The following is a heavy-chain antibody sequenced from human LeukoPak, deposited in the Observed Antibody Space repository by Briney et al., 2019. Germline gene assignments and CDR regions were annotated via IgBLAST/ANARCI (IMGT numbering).Heavy chain of an antibody. V-gene: IGHV3-7*01. CDR1: GFTFSSYW. J-gene: IGHJ4*02. Sequence: AGGSLRLSCAASGFTFSSYWMSWVRQAPGKGLEWVANIKQDGSEKYYVDSVKGRFTISRDNAKDSLYLQMNSLRAEDTAVYYCARSRVRPYFDYWGQGTLVTVSS. CDR3: ARSRVRPYFDY. CDR2: IKQDGSEK. D-gene: IGHD1-1*01.